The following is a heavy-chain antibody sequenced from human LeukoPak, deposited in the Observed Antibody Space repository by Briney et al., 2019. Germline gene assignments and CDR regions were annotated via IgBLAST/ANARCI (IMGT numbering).Heavy chain of an antibody. Sequence: GESLKISCKGSGYSFTTHWIGWVRQMPGKGLEWMGIIYPDDSNTRYSPSFQGQVTLSADKSINTAYLQWSSLRASDTAMYYCAKLEEDLTLGVAGYWFVPWGQGTLVTVS. D-gene: IGHD3-16*01. J-gene: IGHJ5*02. V-gene: IGHV5-51*01. CDR2: IYPDDSNT. CDR1: GYSFTTHW. CDR3: AKLEEDLTLGVAGYWFVP.